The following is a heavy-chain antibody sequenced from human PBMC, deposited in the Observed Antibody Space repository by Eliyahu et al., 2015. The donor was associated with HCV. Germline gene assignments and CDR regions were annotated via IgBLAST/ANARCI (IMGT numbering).Heavy chain of an antibody. D-gene: IGHD5-18*01. Sequence: QVQLQQWGAGLLKPSETLSLTCAVYTGSLSDYYWXWIRQPPGKGLEWIGQINHSGTSNYKPSLKSRVTMSLDTSKNHFYLNMNSVTAADTAMYYCAISLDAIMADAFDIWGQGTMVTVSS. CDR1: TGSLSDYY. CDR2: INHSGTS. V-gene: IGHV4-34*01. CDR3: AISLDAIMADAFDI. J-gene: IGHJ3*02.